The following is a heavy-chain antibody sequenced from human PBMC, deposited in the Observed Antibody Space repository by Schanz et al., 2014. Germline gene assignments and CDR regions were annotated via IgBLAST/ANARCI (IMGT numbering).Heavy chain of an antibody. CDR1: GFSFSDHA. CDR3: ARIGGSVFDY. Sequence: VQLLESGGGLVQPGGSLRLSCAASGFSFSDHAMAWIRQPPGRGLEWVSYIGNGGVTIYYADSVKGRFTISRDNSKNSLYLQMNSLRAEDTAVYYCARIGGSVFDYWAQGTLVTVSS. CDR2: IGNGGVTI. J-gene: IGHJ4*02. V-gene: IGHV3-11*01. D-gene: IGHD3-10*01.